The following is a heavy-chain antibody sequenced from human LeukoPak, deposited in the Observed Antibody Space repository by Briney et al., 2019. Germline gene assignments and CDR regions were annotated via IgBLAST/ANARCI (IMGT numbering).Heavy chain of an antibody. CDR1: GFTFSSYS. Sequence: GGSLRLSCAASGFTFSSYSMNWVRQAPGKGLEWVSSISSSSYIYYADSVKGRLTISRDNAKNSLYLQMNSLRAEDTAVYYCARDRNVYYYGMDVWGQGTTVTVSS. V-gene: IGHV3-21*01. CDR2: ISSSSYI. J-gene: IGHJ6*02. CDR3: ARDRNVYYYGMDV.